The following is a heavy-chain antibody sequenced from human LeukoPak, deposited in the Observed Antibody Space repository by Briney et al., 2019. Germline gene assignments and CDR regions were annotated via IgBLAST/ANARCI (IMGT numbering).Heavy chain of an antibody. CDR1: GFTFSSYG. CDR2: IRYDGSNK. CDR3: ANQLLWFGELFSPPFDY. J-gene: IGHJ4*02. D-gene: IGHD3-10*01. Sequence: GGSLRLSCAASGFTFSSYGMHWVRQAPGKGLEWVAFIRYDGSNKYYADSVKGRFTISRDNSKNTLYLQMNSLGAEDTAVYYCANQLLWFGELFSPPFDYWGQGTLVTVSS. V-gene: IGHV3-30*02.